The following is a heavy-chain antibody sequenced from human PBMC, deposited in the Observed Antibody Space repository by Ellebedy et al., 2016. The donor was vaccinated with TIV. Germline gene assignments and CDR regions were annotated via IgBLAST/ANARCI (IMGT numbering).Heavy chain of an antibody. D-gene: IGHD1-14*01. J-gene: IGHJ5*02. V-gene: IGHV4-38-2*02. CDR1: GYSISSAYF. CDR3: AIYHRNNDYHIDP. CDR2: IYHDGNT. Sequence: SETLSLTXSVSGYSISSAYFWGWIRQPPGKGLEWIASIYHDGNTYYNPPLKSRVTISVDTSKNQFSLHLSSVTAADTAVYHCAIYHRNNDYHIDPWGQGTLVTVSS.